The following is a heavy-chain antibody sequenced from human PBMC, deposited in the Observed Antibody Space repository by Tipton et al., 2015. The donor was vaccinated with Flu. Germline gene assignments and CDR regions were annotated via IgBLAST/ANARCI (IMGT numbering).Heavy chain of an antibody. D-gene: IGHD3-10*01. J-gene: IGHJ4*02. V-gene: IGHV4-4*07. CDR3: ARDRGWPAALDY. CDR2: MYTSGTA. CDR1: GGSMSSFY. Sequence: TLSLTCTVSGGSMSSFYWSWIRQPAGKGLEWIGRMYTSGTAKYHPSFKSRVTMSVDTSRNQFSLNLKSVTAADTAVYYCARDRGWPAALDYWSQGILVTVSS.